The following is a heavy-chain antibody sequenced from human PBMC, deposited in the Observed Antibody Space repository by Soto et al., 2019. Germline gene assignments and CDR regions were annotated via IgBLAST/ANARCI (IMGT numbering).Heavy chain of an antibody. V-gene: IGHV3-48*01. CDR1: GFTFSSYS. J-gene: IGHJ6*03. D-gene: IGHD5-18*01. CDR3: AGDLNKGIQLWPVYYYYYMDV. Sequence: GGSLRLSCAASGFTFSSYSMNWVRQAPGKGLEWVSYISSSSSTIYYADSVKGRFTISRDNAKNSLYLQMNSLRAEDTAVYYCAGDLNKGIQLWPVYYYYYMDVWGKGTTVTVSS. CDR2: ISSSSSTI.